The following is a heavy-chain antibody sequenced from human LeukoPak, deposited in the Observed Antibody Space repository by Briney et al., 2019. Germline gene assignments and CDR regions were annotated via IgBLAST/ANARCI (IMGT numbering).Heavy chain of an antibody. V-gene: IGHV3-23*01. J-gene: IGHJ4*02. CDR3: AKAYCSSTSCYPDY. CDR2: ISGSGGST. Sequence: GGSLRLSCAASGFPFSSYAMSWVRQAPGKGLEWVSAISGSGGSTYYADSVKGRFTISRDNSKNTLYLQMNSLRAEDTAVYYCAKAYCSSTSCYPDYWGQGTLVTVSS. CDR1: GFPFSSYA. D-gene: IGHD2-2*01.